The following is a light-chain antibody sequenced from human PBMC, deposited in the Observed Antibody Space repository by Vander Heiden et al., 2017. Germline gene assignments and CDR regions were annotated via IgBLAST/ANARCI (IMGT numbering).Light chain of an antibody. CDR2: DAS. CDR1: QSISSW. J-gene: IGKJ2*01. Sequence: IQLTQSSSTLAASVGDRVTITCRASQSISSWLAWYQQKPGKAPKLLIYDASSLESGVPSRFSGSASGTECTLTISSLQPDDLATYYCQQYNSYRYTFGQGTKLEIK. CDR3: QQYNSYRYT. V-gene: IGKV1-5*01.